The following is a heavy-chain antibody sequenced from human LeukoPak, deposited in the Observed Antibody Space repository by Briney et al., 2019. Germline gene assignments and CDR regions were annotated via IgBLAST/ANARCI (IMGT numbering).Heavy chain of an antibody. D-gene: IGHD3-22*01. Sequence: ASVNVSCMASGYTFTSYGISWVRQAPGQGLEWMGWISAYNGNTNYAQKLQGRVTMTIDTSTSTAYMELRSLRSDDTAVYYCASGYYDSSEDGMDVWGQGTTVTVSS. J-gene: IGHJ6*02. CDR3: ASGYYDSSEDGMDV. CDR1: GYTFTSYG. CDR2: ISAYNGNT. V-gene: IGHV1-18*01.